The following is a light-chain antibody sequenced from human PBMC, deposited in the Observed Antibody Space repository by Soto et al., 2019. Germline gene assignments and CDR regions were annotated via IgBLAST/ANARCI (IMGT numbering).Light chain of an antibody. CDR2: GDS. CDR3: QSSDSRLSGSDV. J-gene: IGLJ1*01. CDR1: SSNIGAGYH. Sequence: QSALTQPPSVSGAPVQSVTISCTGSSSNIGAGYHVHWYQQLPGAAPKPLIFGDSNRPSGGPDRFSGSKSGTSASLAITGLQADDEADYYCQSSDSRLSGSDVFGTGTKVTVL. V-gene: IGLV1-40*01.